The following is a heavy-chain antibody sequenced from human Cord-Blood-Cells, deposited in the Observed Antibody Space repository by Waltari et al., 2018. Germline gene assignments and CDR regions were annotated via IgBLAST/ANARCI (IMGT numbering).Heavy chain of an antibody. J-gene: IGHJ3*02. Sequence: QVQLQESGPGLVKPSGTLSLTCAVSGGSISSSNWWSWVRQPPGKGLEWIGEIYHSGSTNTTPYLKSRVTISVDKSKNQFSRKLSSVTAADTAVYYCARVEGSGPEDAFDIWGQGTMVTVSS. CDR3: ARVEGSGPEDAFDI. V-gene: IGHV4-4*02. CDR1: GGSISSSNW. CDR2: IYHSGST. D-gene: IGHD3-10*01.